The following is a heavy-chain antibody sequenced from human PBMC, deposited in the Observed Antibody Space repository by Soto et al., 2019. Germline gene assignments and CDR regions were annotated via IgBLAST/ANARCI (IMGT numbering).Heavy chain of an antibody. Sequence: SVKVSCKASGGTFSSYAISWVRQAPGQGLEWMGGIIPIFGTANYAQKFQGRVTITADESTSTAYMELSSLRSEDTAVYYCARVRDIAAAGRSGWFDPWGQGTLVTVSS. CDR3: ARVRDIAAAGRSGWFDP. CDR1: GGTFSSYA. CDR2: IIPIFGTA. J-gene: IGHJ5*02. D-gene: IGHD6-13*01. V-gene: IGHV1-69*13.